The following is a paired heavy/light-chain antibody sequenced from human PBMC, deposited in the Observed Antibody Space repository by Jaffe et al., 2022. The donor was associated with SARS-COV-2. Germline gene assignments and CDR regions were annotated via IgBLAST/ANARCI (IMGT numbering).Light chain of an antibody. CDR3: QQSYSSPFT. CDR2: AAS. Sequence: DIQMTQSPSSLSASVGDRVTITCRASQSISSSLNWYQEKPGKAPKVLIYAASSLRSGVPSRFSGSGSGTDFTLTISSLQPEDFATYYCQQSYSSPFTFGPGTKVDIK. CDR1: QSISSS. J-gene: IGKJ3*01. V-gene: IGKV1-39*01.
Heavy chain of an antibody. CDR2: IKSKTDGGTT. D-gene: IGHD5-18*01. J-gene: IGHJ4*02. V-gene: IGHV3-15*01. CDR3: ITDGWIQVWFFDY. Sequence: EMQLVESGGGLVKPGGSLRLSCAASGFTFSAAWMSWVRQAPGKGLEWVGRIKSKTDGGTTDYAAPVRGRFSISRDDSKNMLYLQMNSLKTEDTAVYYCITDGWIQVWFFDYWGQGSLVTVSP. CDR1: GFTFSAAW.